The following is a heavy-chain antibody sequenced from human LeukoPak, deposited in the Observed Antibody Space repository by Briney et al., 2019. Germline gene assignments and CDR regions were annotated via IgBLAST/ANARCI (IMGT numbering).Heavy chain of an antibody. D-gene: IGHD3-10*01. CDR3: ARTGITMLYTDYYYYMDV. CDR1: GGTFSSYA. J-gene: IGHJ6*03. CDR2: IIPIFGTA. V-gene: IGHV1-69*13. Sequence: GASVKVSCKASGGTFSSYAISWVRQAPGQGLEWMGGIIPIFGTANYAQKFQGRVTITADESTSTAYMELSSLRSEDTAVYYCARTGITMLYTDYYYYMDVWGKGTTVTVSS.